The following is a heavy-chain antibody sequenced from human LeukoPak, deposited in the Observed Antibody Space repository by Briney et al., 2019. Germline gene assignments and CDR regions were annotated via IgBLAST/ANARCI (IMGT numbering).Heavy chain of an antibody. J-gene: IGHJ2*01. CDR1: GGTFSSYA. V-gene: IGHV1-69*13. CDR2: IIPIFGTA. CDR3: ASSPLVGYCSSTSCYNWYFDL. D-gene: IGHD2-2*03. Sequence: SVKVSCKASGGTFSSYAISWVRQAPGQGLEWIGGIIPIFGTANYAQKFQGRVTITADESTSTAYMELSSLRSEDTAVYYCASSPLVGYCSSTSCYNWYFDLWGRGTLVTVSS.